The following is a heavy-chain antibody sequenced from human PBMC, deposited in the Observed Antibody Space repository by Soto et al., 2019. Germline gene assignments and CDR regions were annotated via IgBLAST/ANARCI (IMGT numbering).Heavy chain of an antibody. D-gene: IGHD2-15*01. CDR2: MNPKSGQT. V-gene: IGHV1-8*01. CDR1: GYTFSTYD. Sequence: QVQLVQSGAEVKKPGASVKVSCKASGYTFSTYDINWVRQASGQGLEWLGWMNPKSGQTGYTQKFQGRVTMTANTSMSTAYMELSSLRSEDTAVYYCARDIAPAHDWFGPWGQGALVTVSS. CDR3: ARDIAPAHDWFGP. J-gene: IGHJ5*02.